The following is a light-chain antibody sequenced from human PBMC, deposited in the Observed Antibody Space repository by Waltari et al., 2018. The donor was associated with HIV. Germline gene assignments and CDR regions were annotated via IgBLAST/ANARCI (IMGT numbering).Light chain of an antibody. Sequence: EIVMTQSPATLSVSPGERVTLSCRASQSISSKLAWYQQRPGQAPRLLIYGASTRATDIPARFSGSGSGTEFTLTISSLQAEDFAVYYCQQYGDWPPWTFGQGTKVEIK. CDR2: GAS. V-gene: IGKV3D-15*01. CDR1: QSISSK. J-gene: IGKJ1*01. CDR3: QQYGDWPPWT.